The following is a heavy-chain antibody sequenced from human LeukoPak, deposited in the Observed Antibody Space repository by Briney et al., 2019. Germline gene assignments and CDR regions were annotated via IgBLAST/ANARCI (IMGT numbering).Heavy chain of an antibody. CDR2: ISYDGSNK. CDR1: GFTFSGYP. D-gene: IGHD3-22*01. J-gene: IGHJ4*02. V-gene: IGHV3-30-3*02. Sequence: QSGGSLRLSCAASGFTFSGYPIHWVRQAPGKGLEWVAVISYDGSNKYYADSVKGRFTISRDNAKNSLYLQMNSLRAEDTAVYYCAKVRSPRIVVAINPPDYWGQGTLVTVSS. CDR3: AKVRSPRIVVAINPPDY.